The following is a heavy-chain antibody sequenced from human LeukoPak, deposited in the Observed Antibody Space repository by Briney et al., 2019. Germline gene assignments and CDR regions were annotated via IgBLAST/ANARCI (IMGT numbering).Heavy chain of an antibody. CDR3: ARESGGYLPKSHFDY. CDR1: GYTFTSYG. J-gene: IGHJ4*02. Sequence: GASVKVSCKASGYTFTSYGISWVRQAPGQGLEWMGWISAYNGNTNYAQKLQGRVTMTTDTSTRTAYMELRSLRSDDTAVYYCARESGGYLPKSHFDYWGQGTLVTVSS. V-gene: IGHV1-18*01. CDR2: ISAYNGNT. D-gene: IGHD3-16*02.